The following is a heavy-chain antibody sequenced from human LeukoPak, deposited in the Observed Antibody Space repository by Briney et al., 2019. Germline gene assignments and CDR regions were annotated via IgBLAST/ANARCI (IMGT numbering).Heavy chain of an antibody. J-gene: IGHJ6*03. CDR2: IYTSGST. CDR1: GGSISSYY. CDR3: ARLSRVAGPYYYYYMDV. Sequence: SETLSLTCTVSGGSISSYYWSWIRQPAGKGLEWIGRIYTSGSTNYNPSLKSRVTMSVDTSKNQFSLKLSSVTAADTAVYYCARLSRVAGPYYYYYMDVWGKGTTVTVSS. V-gene: IGHV4-4*07. D-gene: IGHD6-19*01.